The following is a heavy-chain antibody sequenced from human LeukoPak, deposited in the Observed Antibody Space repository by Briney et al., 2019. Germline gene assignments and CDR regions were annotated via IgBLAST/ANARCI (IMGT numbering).Heavy chain of an antibody. D-gene: IGHD6-19*01. J-gene: IGHJ4*02. V-gene: IGHV1-2*02. CDR1: GYTFTGYY. CDR2: INPNSGGT. Sequence: GASVKVSCKASGYTFTGYYMHWVRQAPGQGLEWMGWINPNSGGTNYAQKFQGRVTMTRDTSISTAYVELSRLRSDDTAVYYCARVGAVAGYTGHPDFDYWGQGTLVTVSS. CDR3: ARVGAVAGYTGHPDFDY.